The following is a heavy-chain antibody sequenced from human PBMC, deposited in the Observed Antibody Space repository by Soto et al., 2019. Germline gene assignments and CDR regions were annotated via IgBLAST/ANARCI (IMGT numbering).Heavy chain of an antibody. CDR2: VYTSGST. CDR1: GGSISSFY. CDR3: ARQGRVDGMDV. Sequence: PSETLSLTCTVSGGSISSFYCSWIRQPAGKGLEWIGRVYTSGSTYYNPSLKSRVTISVDTSKNQFSLKLSSVTAADTAVYYCARQGRVDGMDVWGQGTTVTVSS. J-gene: IGHJ6*02. V-gene: IGHV4-4*07.